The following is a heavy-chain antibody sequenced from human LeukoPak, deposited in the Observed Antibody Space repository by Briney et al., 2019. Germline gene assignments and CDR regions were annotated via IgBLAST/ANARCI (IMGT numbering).Heavy chain of an antibody. CDR2: ISYDGSNK. CDR3: ARDSRAAALP. D-gene: IGHD6-13*01. J-gene: IGHJ4*02. V-gene: IGHV3-30*04. Sequence: GRCLRPSCAASGFTFSSYATRWVRQGPGKGLGWVAVISYDGSNKYYADSVKGRFTISRDNAKNTLYLQMNSLRAEDTAVYYCARDSRAAALPWGQGTLVTVSS. CDR1: GFTFSSYA.